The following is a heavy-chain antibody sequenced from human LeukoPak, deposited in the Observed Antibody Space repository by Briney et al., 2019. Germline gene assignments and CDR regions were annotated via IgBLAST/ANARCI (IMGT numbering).Heavy chain of an antibody. CDR2: ISGSGGST. J-gene: IGHJ4*02. Sequence: GGSLRLSCAASGFTFSSYAMSWVRQAPGKGLEWVSAISGSGGSTYYADSVKGRFTISRDNSKNTLYLQMNSLRAEDTAVYYCAKDESIAVAGTARLAYWGQGTLVTVSS. D-gene: IGHD6-19*01. CDR3: AKDESIAVAGTARLAY. CDR1: GFTFSSYA. V-gene: IGHV3-23*01.